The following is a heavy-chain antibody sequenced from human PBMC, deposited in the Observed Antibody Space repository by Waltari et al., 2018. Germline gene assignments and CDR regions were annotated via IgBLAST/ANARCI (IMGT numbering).Heavy chain of an antibody. CDR2: IYGSGFGGTDT. CDR1: GFSVSSNS. V-gene: IGHV3-53*01. Sequence: EMQLVESGGGLIQPGGSLKLSCAASGFSVSSNSMTWVRHAPGQGLEWVSLIYGSGFGGTDTHYADSVKCRFTISRDNSKNTLYLQMNTLRADDTAMYYCARQMTPHYFDYWGQGALVTVSS. CDR3: ARQMTPHYFDY. D-gene: IGHD2-15*01. J-gene: IGHJ4*02.